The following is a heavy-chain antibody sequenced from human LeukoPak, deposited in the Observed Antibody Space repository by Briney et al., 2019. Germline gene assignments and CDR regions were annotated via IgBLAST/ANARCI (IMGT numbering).Heavy chain of an antibody. Sequence: PSETLSLSCVASGCTFSSYGMHWVRQAPAQGLELVAIISYDGSYENYGDSVKGRFTISRDNSKNTLYLQMNSLRAEDTAVYYCARSYVGADRYFDYWGQGTLVTVSS. J-gene: IGHJ4*02. CDR1: GCTFSSYG. D-gene: IGHD1-26*01. CDR2: ISYDGSYE. V-gene: IGHV3-33*05. CDR3: ARSYVGADRYFDY.